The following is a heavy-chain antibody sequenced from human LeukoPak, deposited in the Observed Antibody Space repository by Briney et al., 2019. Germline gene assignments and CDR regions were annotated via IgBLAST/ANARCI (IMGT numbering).Heavy chain of an antibody. D-gene: IGHD4-17*01. V-gene: IGHV4-30-2*01. CDR2: IYHSGCT. CDR3: ARGPNQYGDQGWFDP. Sequence: PSETLSLTCAVSGGSISSGGYSWSWIWQPPGKGLEWIGYIYHSGCTYYNPSLKSRVTISVDRSKNQFSLKLSSVTAADTAVYYCARGPNQYGDQGWFDPWGQGTLVTVSS. CDR1: GGSISSGGYS. J-gene: IGHJ5*02.